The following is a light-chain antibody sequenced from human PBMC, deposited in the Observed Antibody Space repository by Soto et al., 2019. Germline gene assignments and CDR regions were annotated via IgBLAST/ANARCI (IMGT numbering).Light chain of an antibody. CDR2: GAS. V-gene: IGKV3-15*01. CDR3: QQYTNWPPSIT. J-gene: IGKJ5*01. Sequence: EIVMTQSPATLFVSPGERATLSCSASQSVSSNLAWYQQKPGQAPRLLIYGASTRATGIPARFSGSGSGTEFTLTISSLQSEDFAVYYCQQYTNWPPSITVGPGTRLDIK. CDR1: QSVSSN.